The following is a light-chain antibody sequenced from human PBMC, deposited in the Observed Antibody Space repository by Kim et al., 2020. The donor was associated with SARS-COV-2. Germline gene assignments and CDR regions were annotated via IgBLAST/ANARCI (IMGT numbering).Light chain of an antibody. CDR2: YDS. CDR1: HIGSKS. Sequence: APGKTARITGGGNHIGSKSVHWYQQKPGQAPVLVIYYDSDRPSAIPERFSGSNSGNTATLTISRVEAGDEADYYCQVWDSSSDHPVFGGGTQLTVL. V-gene: IGLV3-21*04. J-gene: IGLJ3*02. CDR3: QVWDSSSDHPV.